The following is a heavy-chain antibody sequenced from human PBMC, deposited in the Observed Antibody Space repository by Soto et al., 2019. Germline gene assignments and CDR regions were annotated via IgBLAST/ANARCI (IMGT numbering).Heavy chain of an antibody. CDR2: ISGSGGST. CDR1: GFTFSSYA. J-gene: IGHJ1*01. CDR3: AKDVIRRIAADGTFCCVQH. D-gene: IGHD6-13*01. Sequence: PGGSLRLSCAASGFTFSSYAMIWVRQAPGKGLEWVSAISGSGGSTYYADSVKGRFTISRDNSKNTLYLQMNSLRAEDTAVYYCAKDVIRRIAADGTFCCVQHWGQGTLVTVSS. V-gene: IGHV3-23*01.